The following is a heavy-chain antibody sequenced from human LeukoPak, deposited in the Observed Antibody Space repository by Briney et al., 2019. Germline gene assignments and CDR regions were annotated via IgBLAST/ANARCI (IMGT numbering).Heavy chain of an antibody. V-gene: IGHV4-39*07. J-gene: IGHJ4*02. CDR2: IYSSGST. CDR1: GDSISSSDYY. D-gene: IGHD6-6*01. CDR3: VRDPSSSGPSDY. Sequence: PSETLSLTCTVSGDSISSSDYYWGWIRQPPGKGLEWIASIYSSGSTYYNPSLKSRVTISVDTSNNRFSLNLSSVAAADTAVYYCVRDPSSSGPSDYWGQGTLVTVSS.